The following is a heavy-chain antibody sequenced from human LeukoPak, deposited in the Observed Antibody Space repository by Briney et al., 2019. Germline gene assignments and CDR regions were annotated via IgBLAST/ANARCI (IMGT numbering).Heavy chain of an antibody. CDR2: IDLSDSYT. CDR3: ARHGTGFSGPDSFDY. V-gene: IGHV5-10-1*01. Sequence: GESLKISCKGSGYSFTSYWISLVRQMPGKGLEWMGTIDLSDSYTNYSPSFQDHVTISADKSITTAYLQCSSLKASDTAMYYCARHGTGFSGPDSFDYWGQGTLVTVSS. D-gene: IGHD3-9*01. J-gene: IGHJ4*02. CDR1: GYSFTSYW.